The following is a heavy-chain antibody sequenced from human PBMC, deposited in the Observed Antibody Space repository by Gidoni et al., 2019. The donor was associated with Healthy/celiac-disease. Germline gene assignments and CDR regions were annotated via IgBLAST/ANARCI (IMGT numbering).Heavy chain of an antibody. CDR1: GFTFRSYS. CDR2: ISSSSSYI. V-gene: IGHV3-21*01. Sequence: EVQLVESGGGLVKPGGSLRLSCAASGFTFRSYSMNWVRQAPGKGLEWCSPISSSSSYIYYADSVKGRFTISRDNAKNSWYLQRNSRRAEDTAVYDCARIGLPAAITQRDYWGQGTRVTVSS. J-gene: IGHJ4*02. D-gene: IGHD2-2*01. CDR3: ARIGLPAAITQRDY.